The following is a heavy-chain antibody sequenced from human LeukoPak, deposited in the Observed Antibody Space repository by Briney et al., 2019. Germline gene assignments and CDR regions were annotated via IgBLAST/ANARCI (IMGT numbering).Heavy chain of an antibody. D-gene: IGHD3-3*01. CDR2: IYNNENT. J-gene: IGHJ3*02. V-gene: IGHV4-4*07. CDR1: GDSISGYY. CDR3: ARGSGLTAFDI. Sequence: SETLSLTCTVSGDSISGYYWSWIRQPAGKGLEWIGRIYNNENTNYNPSLKSRVTMSVDTSKDQFSLKLSSVPAADTAVYFCARGSGLTAFDIWGQGTVVTVSS.